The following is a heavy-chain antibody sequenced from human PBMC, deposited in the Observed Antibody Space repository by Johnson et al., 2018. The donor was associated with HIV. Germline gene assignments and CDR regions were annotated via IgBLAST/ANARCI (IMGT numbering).Heavy chain of an antibody. D-gene: IGHD6-13*01. CDR3: ARDLAVRSGWYAFDI. CDR2: IRYDGSNK. V-gene: IGHV3-30*02. J-gene: IGHJ3*02. Sequence: QVQLLESGGGVVQPGGSLRLSCAASGFTFSSYGMHWVRQAPGKGLEWVAFIRYDGSNKYYADSVKGRFTISRDNSKNTLYLQMNSLRADDTAVYYCARDLAVRSGWYAFDIWGQGTMVTVSS. CDR1: GFTFSSYG.